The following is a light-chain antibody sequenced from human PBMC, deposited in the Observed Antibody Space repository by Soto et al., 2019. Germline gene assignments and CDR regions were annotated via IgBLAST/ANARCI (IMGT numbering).Light chain of an antibody. CDR2: VAS. Sequence: DIQLTQSPSFLSSSVVDRATITCRASQGVSRYLAWYQQTPGKAPRLLIYVASTLPPGVPSRFSGSGSGTEFPLTISRLQPEDVANYYRQHLNNYPRTFGQGTKVDIK. V-gene: IGKV1-9*01. CDR3: QHLNNYPRT. J-gene: IGKJ1*01. CDR1: QGVSRY.